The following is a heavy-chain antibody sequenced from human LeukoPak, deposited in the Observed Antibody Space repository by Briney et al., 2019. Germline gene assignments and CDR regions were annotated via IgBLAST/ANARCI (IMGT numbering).Heavy chain of an antibody. CDR1: GFTFSSYN. Sequence: GGSLRLSCAASGFTFSSYNMNWVRQAPGKGLEWVLYISSSGSTIYYADSVKGRFTISRDNAKNSLYLQMNSLRAEDTAVYYCAREYSSSSGKAFDIWGQGTMVTVSS. V-gene: IGHV3-48*01. J-gene: IGHJ3*02. CDR3: AREYSSSSGKAFDI. D-gene: IGHD6-6*01. CDR2: ISSSGSTI.